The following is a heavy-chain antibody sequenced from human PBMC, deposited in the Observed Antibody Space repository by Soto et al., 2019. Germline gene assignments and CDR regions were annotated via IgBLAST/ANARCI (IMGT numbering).Heavy chain of an antibody. CDR3: GTEKPYSSSWYNDY. D-gene: IGHD6-13*01. V-gene: IGHV4-34*01. CDR1: GGSFSGYY. CDR2: INQSGST. Sequence: QVQLQQWGAGLLKPSETLSLTCAVYGGSFSGYYWCWIRQPPGKGLEWIGDINQSGSTNYNPSLNSRVTISVDASKNQLSLKLSSVTAADTAVYYCGTEKPYSSSWYNDYWGQGTLVTVSS. J-gene: IGHJ4*02.